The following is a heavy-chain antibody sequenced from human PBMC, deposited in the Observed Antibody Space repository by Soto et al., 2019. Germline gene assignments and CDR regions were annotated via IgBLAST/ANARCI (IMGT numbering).Heavy chain of an antibody. J-gene: IGHJ6*02. CDR3: ARYYDFGSGYLFSGGMDV. D-gene: IGHD3-3*01. CDR1: GYTFTSYD. Sequence: ASVKVSCKASGYTFTSYDINWVRQATGQGLEWMGWMNPNSGNAGYAQKFQGRVTMTRNTSISTAYMELSSLRSEDTAVYYCARYYDFGSGYLFSGGMDVWGQGTTVTFSS. V-gene: IGHV1-8*01. CDR2: MNPNSGNA.